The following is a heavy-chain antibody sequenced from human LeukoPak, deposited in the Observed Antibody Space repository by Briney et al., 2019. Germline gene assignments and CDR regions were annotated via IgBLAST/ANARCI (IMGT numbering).Heavy chain of an antibody. CDR1: GYTFTGYY. CDR2: INPNSGGT. D-gene: IGHD6-13*01. CDR3: ARSGYSSSWYEGGWIDP. V-gene: IGHV1-2*02. Sequence: ASVKVSCKASGYTFTGYYMHWVRQAPGQGLEWMGWINPNSGGTNYAQKFQGRVTMTRDTSISTAYMELSRLRSDDTAVYYCARSGYSSSWYEGGWIDPWGQGTLVTVSS. J-gene: IGHJ5*02.